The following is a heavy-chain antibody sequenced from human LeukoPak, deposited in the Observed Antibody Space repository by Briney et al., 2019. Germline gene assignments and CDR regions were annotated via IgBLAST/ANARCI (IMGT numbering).Heavy chain of an antibody. J-gene: IGHJ3*02. Sequence: GGSLRLSCAASGFTFSTYWMNWVRQAPGKGLEWVAIIKQDGSEEFYVDSVKGRFIISRDNAKNSLYLQMNSLRAEDTAVYYCARVDGAFDIWGQGTMVTVSS. D-gene: IGHD3-9*01. V-gene: IGHV3-7*02. CDR1: GFTFSTYW. CDR3: ARVDGAFDI. CDR2: IKQDGSEE.